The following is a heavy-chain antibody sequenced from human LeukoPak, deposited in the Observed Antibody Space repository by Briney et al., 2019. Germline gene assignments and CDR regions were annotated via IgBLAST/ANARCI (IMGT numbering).Heavy chain of an antibody. Sequence: ASVKVSCKASGYTFTGYYMHWVRQAPGQGLEWMGWINPNSGDTNYAQKFQGRVTMTRDTSISTAYMEPSRLRSDDTAVYYCARERGKNIVVVPAAPYFDPWGQGTLVTVSS. V-gene: IGHV1-2*02. CDR2: INPNSGDT. CDR3: ARERGKNIVVVPAAPYFDP. CDR1: GYTFTGYY. D-gene: IGHD2-2*01. J-gene: IGHJ5*02.